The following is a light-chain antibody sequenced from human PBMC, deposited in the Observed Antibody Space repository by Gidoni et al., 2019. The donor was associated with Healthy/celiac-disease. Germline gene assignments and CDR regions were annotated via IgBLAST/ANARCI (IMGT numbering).Light chain of an antibody. CDR1: QGISSY. J-gene: IGKJ5*01. V-gene: IGKV1-9*01. CDR3: QQLNSYPPSIT. CDR2: AAS. Sequence: DIQLTQSPSFLYASVGDRVTITCRASQGISSYLAWYQQKPGKAPKLLIYAASTLQSGVPSRFSGSGSGTEFTLTISSLQPEDFATYYCQQLNSYPPSITFGQXTRLEIK.